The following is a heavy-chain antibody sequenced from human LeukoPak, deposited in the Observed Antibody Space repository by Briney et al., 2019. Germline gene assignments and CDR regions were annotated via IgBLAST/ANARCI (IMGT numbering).Heavy chain of an antibody. D-gene: IGHD1-20*01. J-gene: IGHJ4*02. CDR1: GFTFSSYA. CDR2: ISYDGSNK. V-gene: IGHV3-30-3*01. Sequence: PGRSLRPSCAASGFTFSSYAMHWVRQAPGKGLEWVAVISYDGSNKYYADSVKGRFTISRDNSKNTLYLQMNSLRAEDTAVYYCASTRMGGITGSEDYWGQGTLVTVSS. CDR3: ASTRMGGITGSEDY.